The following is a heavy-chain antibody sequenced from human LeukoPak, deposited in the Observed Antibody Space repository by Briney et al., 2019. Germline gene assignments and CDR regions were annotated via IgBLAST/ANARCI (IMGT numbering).Heavy chain of an antibody. CDR3: ARDRVRIAAAGTGWFDP. Sequence: ASVKVSCKASGYTFTGYYMHLVRQAPGQGLEWMGWINPNSGGTNYAQKFQGRVTMTRDTSISTAYMELSRLRSDDTAVYYCARDRVRIAAAGTGWFDPWGQGTLVTVSS. CDR1: GYTFTGYY. CDR2: INPNSGGT. D-gene: IGHD6-13*01. J-gene: IGHJ5*02. V-gene: IGHV1-2*02.